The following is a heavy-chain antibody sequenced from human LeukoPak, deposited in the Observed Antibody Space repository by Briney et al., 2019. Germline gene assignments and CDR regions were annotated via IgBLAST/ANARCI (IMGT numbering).Heavy chain of an antibody. V-gene: IGHV1-2*04. CDR3: ARGKGIHAEYFQH. Sequence: ASVKVSCKASGYTFTGYYMHWVRQAPGQGLEWMGWINPNSGGTNYAQKFQGWVTMTRDTSISTAYMELSRLRSDDTAVYYCARGKGIHAEYFQHWGQGTLVTVSS. J-gene: IGHJ1*01. CDR2: INPNSGGT. CDR1: GYTFTGYY. D-gene: IGHD6-13*01.